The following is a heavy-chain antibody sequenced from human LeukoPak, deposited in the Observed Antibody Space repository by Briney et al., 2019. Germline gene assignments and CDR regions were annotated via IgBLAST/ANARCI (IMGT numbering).Heavy chain of an antibody. V-gene: IGHV3-48*03. J-gene: IGHJ6*04. Sequence: GGSLRLSCAASGFTFSSYEMNWVRQAPGKGLEWVSYISSSGSTIYYADSVKGRFTISRDNAKNSLYLQMNSLRAEDTAVYYCARVERDCSSTSCYVFGYYYYYGMDVWGKGTTVTVSS. CDR2: ISSSGSTI. CDR1: GFTFSSYE. CDR3: ARVERDCSSTSCYVFGYYYYYGMDV. D-gene: IGHD2-2*01.